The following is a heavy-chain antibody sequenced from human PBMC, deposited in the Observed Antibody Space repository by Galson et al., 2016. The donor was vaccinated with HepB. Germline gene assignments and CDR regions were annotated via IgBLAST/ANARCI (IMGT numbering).Heavy chain of an antibody. Sequence: SLRLSCAASGFTFSSNGMSWVRQAPGKGLEWVPCISGSGTLTYYADSVKGRCTISRDNSKNTLNLQMNSLRAEDTAVYYCAKIAVTGTWYFDLWGRGALVSVSS. J-gene: IGHJ2*01. CDR3: AKIAVTGTWYFDL. V-gene: IGHV3-23*01. CDR2: ISGSGTLT. CDR1: GFTFSSNG. D-gene: IGHD6-19*01.